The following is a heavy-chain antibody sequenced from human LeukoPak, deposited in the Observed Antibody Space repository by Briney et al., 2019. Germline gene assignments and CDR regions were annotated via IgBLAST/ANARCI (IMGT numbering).Heavy chain of an antibody. CDR3: ARDGSGWSRDC. Sequence: GGSLRLSCVASGFTFSSYGMSWVRQAPGKGLEWVSAIETGGASTYYADSVKGRFSISRDNSKNTLYLQMNSLRVEDTAIYYCARDGSGWSRDCWGQGTLVTVSS. V-gene: IGHV3-23*01. CDR1: GFTFSSYG. D-gene: IGHD6-19*01. J-gene: IGHJ4*02. CDR2: IETGGAST.